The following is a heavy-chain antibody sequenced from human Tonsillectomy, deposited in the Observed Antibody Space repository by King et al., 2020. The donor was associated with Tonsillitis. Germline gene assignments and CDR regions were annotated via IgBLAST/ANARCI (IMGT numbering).Heavy chain of an antibody. V-gene: IGHV4-30-4*01. D-gene: IGHD2-21*02. CDR2: IYYSGST. J-gene: IGHJ6*02. Sequence: QLQESGPGLVKPSQTLSLTCTVSGGSISSGDYYWSWIRQPPGKGLEWIGYIYYSGSTYYNPSLKIRVTISVDTSKNQFSLKLRSVTAADTAVYYCASGGMCGGDCYSPHGYYYGMDVWGQGTTVTVSS. CDR1: GGSISSGDYY. CDR3: ASGGMCGGDCYSPHGYYYGMDV.